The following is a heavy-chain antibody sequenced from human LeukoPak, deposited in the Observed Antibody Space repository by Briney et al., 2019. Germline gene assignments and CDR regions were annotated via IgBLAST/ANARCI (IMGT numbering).Heavy chain of an antibody. J-gene: IGHJ6*02. Sequence: SETLSLTCTVSGGSISSYSWSWIRERAGKGLEWIWRIYTSGSANYNPSLKSRVTMSVDTSKNQFSLKLSSVTAADTAVYYCARDDSTYSSSRGYYYYGMDVWGQATTVTAPS. CDR1: GGSISSYS. CDR3: ARDDSTYSSSRGYYYYGMDV. D-gene: IGHD6-6*01. V-gene: IGHV4-4*07. CDR2: IYTSGSA.